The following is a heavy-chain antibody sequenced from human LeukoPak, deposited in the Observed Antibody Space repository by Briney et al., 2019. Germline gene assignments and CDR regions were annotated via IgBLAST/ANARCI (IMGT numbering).Heavy chain of an antibody. Sequence: GGSLRLSCAASGFTFDDYAMHWVRQAPGKGLEWDSGISWNSGSIGYADSVKGRFTISRDNAKNSLYLQMNSLRAEDMALYYCAKGGYYYDSSGFPYGAFDIWGQGTMVTVSS. CDR1: GFTFDDYA. CDR3: AKGGYYYDSSGFPYGAFDI. J-gene: IGHJ3*02. V-gene: IGHV3-9*03. CDR2: ISWNSGSI. D-gene: IGHD3-22*01.